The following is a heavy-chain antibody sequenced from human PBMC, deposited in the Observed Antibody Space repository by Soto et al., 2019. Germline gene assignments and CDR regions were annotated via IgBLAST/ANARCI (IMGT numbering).Heavy chain of an antibody. D-gene: IGHD5-18*01. CDR2: INPSGGST. J-gene: IGHJ6*02. CDR1: GYTFSIYD. Sequence: ASVKVSCKTSGYTFSIYDINWVRQAPGQGLEWMGIINPSGGSTSYAQKFQGRVTMTRDTSTSTVYMELSSLRSEDTAVYYCARALIQLWFSGMDVWGQGTTVTVSS. CDR3: ARALIQLWFSGMDV. V-gene: IGHV1-46*01.